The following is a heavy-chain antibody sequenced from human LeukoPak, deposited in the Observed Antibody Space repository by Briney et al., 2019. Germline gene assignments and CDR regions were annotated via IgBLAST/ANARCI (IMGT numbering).Heavy chain of an antibody. V-gene: IGHV3-23*01. J-gene: IGHJ4*02. CDR1: GFIFSSHG. CDR3: AKPARTDYADY. Sequence: GGSLRLSCAASGFIFSSHGMNWVRQAPGKGLEWVSAISGSGGSTYYADSVKGRFTISRDNSKNTLYLQMNSLRAEDTAVYYCAKPARTDYADYWGQGTLVTVSS. D-gene: IGHD1-14*01. CDR2: ISGSGGST.